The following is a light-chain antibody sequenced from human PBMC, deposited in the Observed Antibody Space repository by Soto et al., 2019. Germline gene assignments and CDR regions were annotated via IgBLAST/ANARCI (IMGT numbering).Light chain of an antibody. Sequence: EIVMTQSPAPLSVSPGERATPSCRASHSVTANLAWYRQKPGQAPSLLTYGASTRATGIPARFSGSGSGTEFTLTISSLQSEDFAVYYCQQYNNWPQTFGQGTKVEIK. CDR1: HSVTAN. CDR2: GAS. CDR3: QQYNNWPQT. J-gene: IGKJ1*01. V-gene: IGKV3-15*01.